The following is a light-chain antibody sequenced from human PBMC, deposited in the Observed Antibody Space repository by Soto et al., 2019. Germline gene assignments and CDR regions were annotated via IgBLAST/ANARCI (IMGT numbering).Light chain of an antibody. Sequence: DIQMTQSPPSLSASVGDRVTITCQASQDINNYLNWYHQKPGKAPEVLIYDASKLEKGVPSRFSGSGSWTTFTFTISSLQPEDIATYYCQQYDNLPITFGPGTKVDIK. CDR1: QDINNY. CDR3: QQYDNLPIT. J-gene: IGKJ3*01. CDR2: DAS. V-gene: IGKV1-33*01.